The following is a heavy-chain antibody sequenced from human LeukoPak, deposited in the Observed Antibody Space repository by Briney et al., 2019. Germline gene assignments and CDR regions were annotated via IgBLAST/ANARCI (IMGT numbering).Heavy chain of an antibody. D-gene: IGHD2-15*01. CDR1: GYTFTSYG. V-gene: IGHV1-2*02. J-gene: IGHJ4*02. CDR3: ARRYCSGGSCYAAGWYFDY. Sequence: ASVKVSCKASGYTFTSYGISWVRQAPGQGLEWMGWINPNSGGTNYAQKFQGRVTMTRDTSISTAYMELSRLRSDDTAVYYCARRYCSGGSCYAAGWYFDYWGQGTLVTVSS. CDR2: INPNSGGT.